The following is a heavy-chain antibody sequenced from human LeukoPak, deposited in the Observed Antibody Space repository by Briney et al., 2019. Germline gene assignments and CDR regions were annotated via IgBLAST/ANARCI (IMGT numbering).Heavy chain of an antibody. D-gene: IGHD3-3*01. CDR2: ISYDGSNK. Sequence: GGSLRLSCAASGFTVSSYGVHWVRQAPRKGLEWVAVISYDGSNKYYADSVKGRFTISRDNSKNTLYLQMNSLRAEDTAVYYCAKGVVIPWYGMDVWGQGTTVTVSS. V-gene: IGHV3-30*18. J-gene: IGHJ6*02. CDR3: AKGVVIPWYGMDV. CDR1: GFTVSSYG.